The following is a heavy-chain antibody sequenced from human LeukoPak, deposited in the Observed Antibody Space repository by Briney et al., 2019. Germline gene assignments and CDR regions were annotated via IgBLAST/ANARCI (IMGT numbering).Heavy chain of an antibody. D-gene: IGHD2-8*02. CDR2: IYYSGST. CDR3: ARDPYWDDAFDI. J-gene: IGHJ3*02. Sequence: SETLSLTCTVSGGSISSYYWSWIRQPPGEGLEWIGYIYYSGSTIYNPSLKSRVTISVDTSKNQFSLKLSSVTAADTAVYYCARDPYWDDAFDIWGQGTMVTVSS. V-gene: IGHV4-59*01. CDR1: GGSISSYY.